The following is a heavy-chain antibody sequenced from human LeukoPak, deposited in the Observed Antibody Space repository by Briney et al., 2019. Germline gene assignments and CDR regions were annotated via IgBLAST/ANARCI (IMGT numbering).Heavy chain of an antibody. CDR1: GGTFTSYA. J-gene: IGHJ3*02. D-gene: IGHD3-16*01. CDR3: AREGAKIAFDI. Sequence: GASVKVSCKASGGTFTSYAISWVRQAPGQGVEWMGRIIPIFGTANYAQKFQGRVTITTDESTSTAYMELSSLRSEDTAVYYCAREGAKIAFDIWGQGTMVTVSS. CDR2: IIPIFGTA. V-gene: IGHV1-69*05.